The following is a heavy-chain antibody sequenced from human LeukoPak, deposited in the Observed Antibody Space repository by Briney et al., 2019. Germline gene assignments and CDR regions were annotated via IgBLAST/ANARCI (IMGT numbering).Heavy chain of an antibody. D-gene: IGHD2-2*01. V-gene: IGHV3-7*03. CDR1: GFTFSSYW. CDR2: IKQDGSEK. Sequence: GGSLRLSCAASGFTFSSYWMSWVRQAPGKGLEGVANIKQDGSEKYYVDSVKGRFTISRDNAKNSLYLQMNSLRAEDTAVYYCARVGQLRHYYFDYWGQGTLVTVSS. J-gene: IGHJ4*02. CDR3: ARVGQLRHYYFDY.